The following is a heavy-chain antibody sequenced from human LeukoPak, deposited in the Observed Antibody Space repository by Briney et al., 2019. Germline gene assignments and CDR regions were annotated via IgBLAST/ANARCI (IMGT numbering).Heavy chain of an antibody. V-gene: IGHV4-59*08. CDR2: IYYSGTT. CDR1: GGSISSYY. D-gene: IGHD6-13*01. J-gene: IGHJ4*02. CDR3: ARRGIAAAGYDY. Sequence: SETLSLTCTVSGGSISSYYWSWIRQPPGKGLEWIGYIYYSGTTNCNPSLKSRVTILVDTSKNQFSLNLSSVTAADTAVYYCARRGIAAAGYDYWGQGTLVTVSS.